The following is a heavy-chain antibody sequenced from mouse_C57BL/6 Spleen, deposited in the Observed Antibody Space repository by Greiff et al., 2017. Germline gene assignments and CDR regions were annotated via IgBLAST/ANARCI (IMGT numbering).Heavy chain of an antibody. J-gene: IGHJ2*01. CDR2: IDPSDSYT. V-gene: IGHV1-69*01. D-gene: IGHD1-1*01. CDR1: GYTFTSYW. CDR3: ARHGGSNYFDY. Sequence: QFQLQQPGAELVMPGASVKLSCKASGYTFTSYWMHWVKQRPGQGLEWIGEIDPSDSYTNYNQKFKGKSTLTVDKSSSTAYMQLSSLTSEDSAVYYCARHGGSNYFDYWGQGTTLTVSS.